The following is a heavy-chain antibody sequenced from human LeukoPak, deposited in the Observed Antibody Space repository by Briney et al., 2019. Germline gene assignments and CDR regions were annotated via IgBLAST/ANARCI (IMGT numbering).Heavy chain of an antibody. Sequence: GRSLRLSCAASGFTFSSYMMTWVRQPPGKGLEWVSYINSSGSTIYYADSVKGRFTISRDNAKNSLYLQMNSLRAEDTAVYYCAIAPVVVVAATDYWGQGTLVTVSS. J-gene: IGHJ4*02. V-gene: IGHV3-48*04. D-gene: IGHD2-15*01. CDR3: AIAPVVVVAATDY. CDR2: INSSGSTI. CDR1: GFTFSSYM.